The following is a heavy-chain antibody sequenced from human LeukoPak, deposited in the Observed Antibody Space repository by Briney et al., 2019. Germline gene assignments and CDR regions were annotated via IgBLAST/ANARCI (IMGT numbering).Heavy chain of an antibody. J-gene: IGHJ1*01. CDR3: ARDSSEIRSLFVH. Sequence: SVKVSCKASGGTFSNYAINWVRQAPGQGLEWMGGINPLFGTAKYAQKFQGRVTIIADESTSTAYMELSSLRSEDTAVYYCARDSSEIRSLFVHWGQGTLVTVSS. D-gene: IGHD1-14*01. V-gene: IGHV1-69*13. CDR2: INPLFGTA. CDR1: GGTFSNYA.